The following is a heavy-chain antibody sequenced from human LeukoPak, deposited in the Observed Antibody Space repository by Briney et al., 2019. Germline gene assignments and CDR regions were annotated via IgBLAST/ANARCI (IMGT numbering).Heavy chain of an antibody. V-gene: IGHV4-61*01. D-gene: IGHD6-13*01. CDR2: IYYSGST. Sequence: SETLSLTCTVSGGSVSSGSYYWSWIRQPPGKGLEWIGYIYYSGSTNYNPSLKSRATISVDTSKNQFSLKLSSVTAADTAVYYCALYSSSWYFDYWGQGTLVTVSS. CDR1: GGSVSSGSYY. CDR3: ALYSSSWYFDY. J-gene: IGHJ4*02.